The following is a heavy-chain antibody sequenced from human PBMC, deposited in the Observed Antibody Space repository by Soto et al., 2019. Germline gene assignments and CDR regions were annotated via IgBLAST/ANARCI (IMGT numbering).Heavy chain of an antibody. CDR2: IIPIFGTA. D-gene: IGHD3-3*01. V-gene: IGHV1-69*13. CDR1: GGTFSSYA. J-gene: IGHJ6*02. Sequence: SVKVSCKDSGGTFSSYAISWVRQAPGQGLEWMGGIIPIFGTANYAQKFQGRVTITADESTSTAYMELSSLRSEDTAVYYCARDRVTYYDFWSGPNYYGMDVWGQGTTVTVSS. CDR3: ARDRVTYYDFWSGPNYYGMDV.